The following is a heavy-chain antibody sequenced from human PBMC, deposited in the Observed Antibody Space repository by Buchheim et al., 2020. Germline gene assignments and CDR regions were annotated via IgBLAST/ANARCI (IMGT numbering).Heavy chain of an antibody. J-gene: IGHJ4*02. Sequence: QLQLQESGPGLVKPSETLSLTCAVYGGSFSGYYWSWIRQPPGKGLEWIGYIYYSGSTNYNPSLKSRVTISVDTSKNQFSLKLSSVTAADTAVYYCAREKYYDILTGFPYGRVFDYWGQGTL. D-gene: IGHD3-9*01. V-gene: IGHV4-59*01. CDR2: IYYSGST. CDR1: GGSFSGYY. CDR3: AREKYYDILTGFPYGRVFDY.